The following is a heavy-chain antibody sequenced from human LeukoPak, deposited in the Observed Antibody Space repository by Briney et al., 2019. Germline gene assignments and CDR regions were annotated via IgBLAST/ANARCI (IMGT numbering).Heavy chain of an antibody. D-gene: IGHD1-26*01. V-gene: IGHV4-61*02. CDR1: GGSISSGSYY. J-gene: IGHJ4*02. CDR3: ARAPSIVGAYSYFDY. Sequence: KSSETLSLTCTVSGGSISSGSYYWSWIRQPAGKGLEWIGRIYTSGSTNYNPSLKSRVTMSVDTSKNQFSLKLSSVTAADTAVYYCARAPSIVGAYSYFDYWGQGTLVTVSS. CDR2: IYTSGST.